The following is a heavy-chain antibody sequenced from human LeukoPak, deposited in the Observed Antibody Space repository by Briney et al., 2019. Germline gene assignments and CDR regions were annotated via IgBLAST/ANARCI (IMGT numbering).Heavy chain of an antibody. CDR1: GGYVSSYY. J-gene: IGHJ4*02. V-gene: IGHV4-59*08. CDR3: ARHSYYYDSSGYYYFDY. D-gene: IGHD3-22*01. Sequence: PSETLSLTCTVSGGYVSSYYWSWIRQPPGKGLEWIGYIYYSGSTYYNPSLKSRVTISVDTSKNQFSLKLFSVTAADTAVYYCARHSYYYDSSGYYYFDYWGQGTLVTVSS. CDR2: IYYSGST.